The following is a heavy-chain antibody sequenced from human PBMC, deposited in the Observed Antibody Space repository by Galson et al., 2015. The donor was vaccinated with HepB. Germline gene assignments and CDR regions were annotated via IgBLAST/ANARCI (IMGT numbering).Heavy chain of an antibody. Sequence: SLRLSCAASGFTVSSNYMTWVRQAPGKGLEWVSVVYSGGSTYHADSVKGRFTISRDNSKNTLYLQMNSLRAEDTAVYYCARDATSYSDTSGYRVGAFDIWGQGTMVTVSS. J-gene: IGHJ3*02. V-gene: IGHV3-66*01. CDR2: VYSGGST. CDR1: GFTVSSNY. CDR3: ARDATSYSDTSGYRVGAFDI. D-gene: IGHD3-22*01.